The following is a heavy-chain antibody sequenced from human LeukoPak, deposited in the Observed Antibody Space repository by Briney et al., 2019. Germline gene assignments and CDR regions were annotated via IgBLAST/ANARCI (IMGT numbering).Heavy chain of an antibody. CDR2: IYYSGST. CDR3: ALGNCPTTSCYPGVAFDI. CDR1: GGSISSYY. V-gene: IGHV4-39*07. J-gene: IGHJ3*02. Sequence: PSETLSLTCTVSGGSISSYYWGWIRQPPGKGLEWIGIIYYSGSTYYNPSLKSRVTISVDTSKNQFSLNLSSVTAADTAVYYCALGNCPTTSCYPGVAFDIWGQGTMVTVSS. D-gene: IGHD2-2*01.